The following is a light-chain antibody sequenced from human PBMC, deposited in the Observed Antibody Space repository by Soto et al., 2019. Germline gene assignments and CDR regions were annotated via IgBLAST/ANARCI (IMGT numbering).Light chain of an antibody. CDR3: QQYGSSPLMT. J-gene: IGKJ1*01. CDR2: GAS. Sequence: EIVLTQSPGTLSLSPGERATLSCRASQSVSSSYLAWYQQKPGQAPRLLIYGASSRATGIPDRFSGSGSGTDFTLTISRLEPEDLAVYYCQQYGSSPLMTFGQGTKVEIK. V-gene: IGKV3-20*01. CDR1: QSVSSSY.